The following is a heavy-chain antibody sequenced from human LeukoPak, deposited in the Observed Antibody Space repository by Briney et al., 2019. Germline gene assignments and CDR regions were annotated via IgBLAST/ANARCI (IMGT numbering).Heavy chain of an antibody. CDR1: GYRFTGYY. Sequence: ASVKVSCKASGYRFTGYYIHWLRQVPGQGLEWMGWINPETGDPYYGQKFLGRVTMTRDTSISTAYMELSRLRSDDTAVYYCARDFRAAMVSDWFDPWGQGTLVTVSS. CDR2: INPETGDP. CDR3: ARDFRAAMVSDWFDP. D-gene: IGHD5-18*01. V-gene: IGHV1-2*02. J-gene: IGHJ5*02.